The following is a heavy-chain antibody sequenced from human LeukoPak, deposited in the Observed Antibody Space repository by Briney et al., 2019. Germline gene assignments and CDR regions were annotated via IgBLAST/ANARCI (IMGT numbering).Heavy chain of an antibody. CDR3: ARGNQISELVPGWVDA. CDR1: GYTYTSYG. CDR2: ISAYYCNT. D-gene: IGHD6-13*01. J-gene: IGHJ5*02. Sequence: GASVTDSCKASGYTYTSYGISWVRQAPGQGLAWMGWISAYYCNTNYAQKLQDRVTMTTDTSTSTAYIEAKSLRSDDTAVYYGARGNQISELVPGWVDACGQGTLVTVSS. V-gene: IGHV1-18*01.